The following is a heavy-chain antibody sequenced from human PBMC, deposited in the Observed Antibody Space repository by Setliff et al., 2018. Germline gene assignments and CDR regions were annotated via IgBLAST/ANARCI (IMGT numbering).Heavy chain of an antibody. CDR1: GESFSNNY. D-gene: IGHD1-26*01. V-gene: IGHV4-34*01. J-gene: IGHJ4*02. CDR2: SSHSGST. Sequence: PSETLSLTCSVYGESFSNNYWSWIRQPPGKGLEWIGESSHSGSTSYSPSLKSRVTISLDTSNNQFSLKLSSVTAADTAVYYCARDNTIVGATDYWGQGALVTVSS. CDR3: ARDNTIVGATDY.